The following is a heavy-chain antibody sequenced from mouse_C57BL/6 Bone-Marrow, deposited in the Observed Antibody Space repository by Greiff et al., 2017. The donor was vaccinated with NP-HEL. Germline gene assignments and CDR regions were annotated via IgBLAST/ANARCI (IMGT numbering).Heavy chain of an antibody. J-gene: IGHJ4*01. Sequence: VQLQQPGAELVKPGASVKLSCKASGYTFTSYWMHWVKQRPVQGLEWIGMIHPNSGSTNYNEKFKSKATLTVDKSSSTAYMQLSSLTSEDSAVYYCARHYGYDYYAMDYWGQGTSVTVSS. D-gene: IGHD2-2*01. V-gene: IGHV1-64*01. CDR2: IHPNSGST. CDR3: ARHYGYDYYAMDY. CDR1: GYTFTSYW.